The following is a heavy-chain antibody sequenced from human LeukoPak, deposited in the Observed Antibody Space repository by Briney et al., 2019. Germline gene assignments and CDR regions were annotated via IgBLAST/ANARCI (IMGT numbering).Heavy chain of an antibody. Sequence: SETLSLTCAVSGGSISRSNWWSWVRQPPGKGLEWIGEIYHSGSTNYNPSLKSRVTMSVDNSKNQFSLNLSSVTAADTAVYYCARDRKSYSNYVGFDYWGQGTLVTASS. J-gene: IGHJ4*02. CDR1: GGSISRSNW. CDR3: ARDRKSYSNYVGFDY. V-gene: IGHV4-4*02. CDR2: IYHSGST. D-gene: IGHD4-11*01.